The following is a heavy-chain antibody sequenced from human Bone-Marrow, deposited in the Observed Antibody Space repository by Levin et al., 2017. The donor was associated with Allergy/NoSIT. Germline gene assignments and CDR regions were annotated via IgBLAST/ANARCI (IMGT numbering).Heavy chain of an antibody. CDR2: ISGRATTT. V-gene: IGHV3-11*01. CDR1: GFTFSDYY. D-gene: IGHD2-15*01. J-gene: IGHJ6*02. Sequence: GGSLRLSCAASGFTFSDYYISWIRQAPGKGPELVSYISGRATTTYYADSVKGRFTISRDNANNSLYLQLNSLRAEDTAVYFCAREGIVVVGASSTSYYFGMDVWGQGTTVTVSS. CDR3: AREGIVVVGASSTSYYFGMDV.